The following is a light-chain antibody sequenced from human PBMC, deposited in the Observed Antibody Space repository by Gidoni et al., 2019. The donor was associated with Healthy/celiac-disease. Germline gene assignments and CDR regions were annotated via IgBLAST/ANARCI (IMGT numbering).Light chain of an antibody. Sequence: SVLTQQPSASGSAGQGVTSSCYGSSTNIGSNTVNWYQQVPGTAPKLLIYSNNQRPSGVPDRFAGSKSGTTAALAISGPQSEDEADYYCAAWYDSLNGVVFGGGTKLTVL. J-gene: IGLJ2*01. CDR2: SNN. V-gene: IGLV1-44*01. CDR1: STNIGSNT. CDR3: AAWYDSLNGVV.